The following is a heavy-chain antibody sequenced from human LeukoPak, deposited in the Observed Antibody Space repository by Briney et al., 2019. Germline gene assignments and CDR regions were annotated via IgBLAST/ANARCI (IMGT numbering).Heavy chain of an antibody. D-gene: IGHD6-13*01. CDR3: AGQGLGSSWFYHGGFYYCDS. J-gene: IGHJ4*02. CDR2: ISHSGST. CDR1: NDSFSSYY. Sequence: PSETLSLTCTVSNDSFSSYYWSWIRQPPGKGLEWIGYISHSGSTNYNPSLKSRLTISVGASRNQFFLELGSVTPADTAVYYCAGQGLGSSWFYHGGFYYCDSWGQGTLVTVS. V-gene: IGHV4-59*01.